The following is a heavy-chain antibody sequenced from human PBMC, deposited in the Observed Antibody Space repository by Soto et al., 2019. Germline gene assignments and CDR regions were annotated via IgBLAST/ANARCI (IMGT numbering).Heavy chain of an antibody. CDR2: IKQDGSDK. Sequence: GGSLRLSCAASGFTFSSYWMSWVRQAPGKGLEWVASIKQDGSDKYYVDSVKGRFTISRDNAKNSLYLQMNSLRAEDTAVYYCARDGGGYSYGFAFDIWGQGTMVTVSS. V-gene: IGHV3-7*01. D-gene: IGHD5-18*01. CDR1: GFTFSSYW. J-gene: IGHJ3*02. CDR3: ARDGGGYSYGFAFDI.